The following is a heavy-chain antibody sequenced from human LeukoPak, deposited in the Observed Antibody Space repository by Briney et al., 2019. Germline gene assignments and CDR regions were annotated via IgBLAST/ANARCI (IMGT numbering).Heavy chain of an antibody. J-gene: IGHJ3*02. CDR1: GYTFTGYY. V-gene: IGHV1-2*04. CDR3: ARGYCSGGSCYRAFDI. Sequence: ASVKVSCKASGYTFTGYYMHWVRQAPGQGLEWMGWINPNSGGTNYAQKFQGWVTMTRDTSISTAYMGLSRLRSDDTAVYYCARGYCSGGSCYRAFDIWGQGAMVTVSS. CDR2: INPNSGGT. D-gene: IGHD2-15*01.